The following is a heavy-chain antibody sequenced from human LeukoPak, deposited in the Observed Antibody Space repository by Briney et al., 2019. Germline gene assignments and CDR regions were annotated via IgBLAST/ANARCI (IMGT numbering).Heavy chain of an antibody. CDR3: ANGYCSSTSCYIGYFDL. J-gene: IGHJ2*01. D-gene: IGHD2-2*02. CDR2: IYYSGST. Sequence: SETLSLTCTVSGDSISSYYWSWIRQPPGKGLEWIGYIYYSGSTKYNPSPKSRVTMSLDTSKSVFSLKLNSVTAADTAVYYCANGYCSSTSCYIGYFDLWGRGTLVTVSS. CDR1: GDSISSYY. V-gene: IGHV4-59*01.